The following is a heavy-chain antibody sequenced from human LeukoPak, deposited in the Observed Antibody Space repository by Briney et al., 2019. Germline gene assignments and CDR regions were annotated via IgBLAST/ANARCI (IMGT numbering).Heavy chain of an antibody. CDR2: INHSGST. CDR3: ARGAGYSYGKKINYYYYGMDV. V-gene: IGHV4-34*01. Sequence: SETLSLTCAVYGGSFSGYYWSWIRQPPGKGLEWIGEINHSGSTNYNPSLKSRVTISVDTSKNQFSLKLSSVTAADTAVYYCARGAGYSYGKKINYYYYGMDVWGQGTTVTVSS. D-gene: IGHD5-18*01. J-gene: IGHJ6*02. CDR1: GGSFSGYY.